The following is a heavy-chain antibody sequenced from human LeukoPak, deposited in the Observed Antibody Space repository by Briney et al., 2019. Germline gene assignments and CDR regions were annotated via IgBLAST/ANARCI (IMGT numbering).Heavy chain of an antibody. CDR1: GFTFGDYV. CDR3: TRGYDSGGNYMDV. V-gene: IGHV3-49*03. D-gene: IGHD5-12*01. Sequence: HTGGSLRLSCTASGFTFGDYVMSWFRQAPGKGLEWVGLIKSKTYQGTREYAASVKGRFTIARDDSKSIAYMQMNSLKTEDTAVYFCTRGYDSGGNYMDVWGKGATVTVSS. CDR2: IKSKTYQGTR. J-gene: IGHJ6*03.